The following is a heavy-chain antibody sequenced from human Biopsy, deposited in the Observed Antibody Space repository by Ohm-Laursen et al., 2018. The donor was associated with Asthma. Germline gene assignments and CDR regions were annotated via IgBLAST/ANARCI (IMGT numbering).Heavy chain of an antibody. CDR2: IKKDGSEK. D-gene: IGHD2-2*01. Sequence: GSLRLSCAASGFTFNSYWMSWVRQAPGKGLEWVANIKKDGSEKYYVDSVKGRFTISRDNAKNSLYLHMNSLRAEDTAVYYCARGGYCTSPTCPWGRYATDVWGQGTTVTVPS. CDR3: ARGGYCTSPTCPWGRYATDV. CDR1: GFTFNSYW. V-gene: IGHV3-7*01. J-gene: IGHJ6*02.